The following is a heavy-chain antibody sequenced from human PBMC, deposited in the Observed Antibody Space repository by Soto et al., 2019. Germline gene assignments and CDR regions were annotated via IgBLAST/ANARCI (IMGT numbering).Heavy chain of an antibody. CDR3: ARDLYYGSGSYYNRGRDYYYGMDV. J-gene: IGHJ6*02. CDR2: ISAYNGNT. Sequence: QVQLVQSGAEVKKPGASVKVSCKASGYTFTSYGISWVRQAPGQGLEWMGWISAYNGNTNYAQKLQGRVTMTTDTATSTAXXEXRXPRSDDTAVYYCARDLYYGSGSYYNRGRDYYYGMDVWGQGTTVTVSS. D-gene: IGHD3-10*01. CDR1: GYTFTSYG. V-gene: IGHV1-18*01.